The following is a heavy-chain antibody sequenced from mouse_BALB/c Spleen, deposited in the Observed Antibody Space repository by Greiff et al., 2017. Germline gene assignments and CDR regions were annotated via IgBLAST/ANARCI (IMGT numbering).Heavy chain of an antibody. CDR1: GFTFSSFG. Sequence: EVQGVESGGGLVQPGGSRKLSCAASGFTFSSFGMHWVRQAPEKGLEWVAYISSGSSTIYYADTVKGRFTISRDNPKNTLFLQMTSLRSEDTAMYYCARDWDEFAYWGQGTLVTVSA. CDR2: ISSGSSTI. J-gene: IGHJ3*01. D-gene: IGHD4-1*01. V-gene: IGHV5-17*02. CDR3: ARDWDEFAY.